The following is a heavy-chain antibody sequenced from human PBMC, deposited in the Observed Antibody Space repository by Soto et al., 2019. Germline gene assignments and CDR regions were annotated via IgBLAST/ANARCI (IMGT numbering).Heavy chain of an antibody. CDR1: GFTFGDYA. CDR2: IRSKAYGGTT. D-gene: IGHD3-3*01. Sequence: GGSLRLSCTASGFTFGDYAMSWFRQAPGKGLEWVGFIRSKAYGGTTEYAASVKGRFTISRDDSKSIAYLQMNSLKTEDTAVYYCTRECEWSPPYDLDYYYYYGMDVWGQGTTVTVSS. V-gene: IGHV3-49*03. CDR3: TRECEWSPPYDLDYYYYYGMDV. J-gene: IGHJ6*02.